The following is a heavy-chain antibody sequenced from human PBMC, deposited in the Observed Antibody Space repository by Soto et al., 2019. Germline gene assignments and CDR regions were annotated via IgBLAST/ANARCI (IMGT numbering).Heavy chain of an antibody. J-gene: IGHJ4*02. Sequence: QVQLVQSGAEVKKPGASVKVSCKASGYTFTSYAMHWVRQAPGQRLEWMGWINAGNGNTKYSQKFQGRVTITRDTSASTAYMELSSLGSEDTAVYYWARDETVAGTGTFDYWGQGTLVTVSS. CDR1: GYTFTSYA. D-gene: IGHD6-19*01. V-gene: IGHV1-3*01. CDR3: ARDETVAGTGTFDY. CDR2: INAGNGNT.